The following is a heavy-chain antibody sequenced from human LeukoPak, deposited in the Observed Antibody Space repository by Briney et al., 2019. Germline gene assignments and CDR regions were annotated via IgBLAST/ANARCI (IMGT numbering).Heavy chain of an antibody. CDR2: SGTVGDT. CDR1: GFTFGSYA. J-gene: IGHJ4*02. D-gene: IGHD6-13*01. Sequence: GGSLRLSCAASGFTFGSYAMNWVPQAPGKGLEWVSASGTVGDTYYADSVRGRFTISRDNSKGTLDLQMTSLRAEDTAVYYCAMKTPGTHPFDYWGQGTLVTVSP. CDR3: AMKTPGTHPFDY. V-gene: IGHV3-23*01.